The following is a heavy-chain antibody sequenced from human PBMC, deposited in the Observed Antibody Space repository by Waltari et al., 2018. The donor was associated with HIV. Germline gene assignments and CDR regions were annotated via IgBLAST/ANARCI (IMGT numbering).Heavy chain of an antibody. Sequence: QVQLQESGPGLVKPSETLSLTCTVSGGSISSYYWSWIRQPAGKGLEWIGRIDTSGSTNYNPSLKSRVTMSVDTSKNQFSLKLSSVTAADTAVYYCARDREYYDILTGYGRGAFDIWGQGTMVTVSS. CDR2: IDTSGST. V-gene: IGHV4-4*07. CDR1: GGSISSYY. CDR3: ARDREYYDILTGYGRGAFDI. J-gene: IGHJ3*02. D-gene: IGHD3-9*01.